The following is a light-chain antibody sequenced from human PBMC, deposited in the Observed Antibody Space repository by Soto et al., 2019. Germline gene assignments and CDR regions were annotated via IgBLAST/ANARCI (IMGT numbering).Light chain of an antibody. CDR1: QSVSTN. J-gene: IGKJ1*01. Sequence: TRSRGTLSAYPVEKATLYCRASQSVSTNLAWYQQKPGQAPRLLIYGASTRATGIPARISGSGSGTDFTLTITSLQSEDFAVYYCQQYNKWRTFGQGTKVDI. CDR3: QQYNKWRT. V-gene: IGKV3-15*01. CDR2: GAS.